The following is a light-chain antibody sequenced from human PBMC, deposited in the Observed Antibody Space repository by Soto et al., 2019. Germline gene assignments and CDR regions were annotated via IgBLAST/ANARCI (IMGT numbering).Light chain of an antibody. Sequence: EIMLTQSPGILSLSPGERATLSCRASQSVSNDFLAWYQQKPGQATRLLIYGASTRATDVPDRFSGSGSGADFTLTINSLPSDYFAVYYCQPYNNWPLTFGGGTKVDIK. CDR3: QPYNNWPLT. CDR1: QSVSNDF. CDR2: GAS. J-gene: IGKJ4*01. V-gene: IGKV3D-15*01.